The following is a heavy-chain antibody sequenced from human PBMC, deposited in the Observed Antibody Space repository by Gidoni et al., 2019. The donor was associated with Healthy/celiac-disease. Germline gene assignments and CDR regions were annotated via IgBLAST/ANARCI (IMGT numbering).Heavy chain of an antibody. CDR1: GYTFTRYG. V-gene: IGHV1-18*01. CDR2: LSAYNGNT. J-gene: IGHJ3*02. Sequence: QVQLVQSGAEVKKPGASVKVSCKASGYTFTRYGISWVRQAPGQGLEWMGWLSAYNGNTNYAQKLQGRVTMTTDTSTSTAYMELRSLRSDDTAVYYCASSPGIAVAGRPFDAFDIWGQGTMVTVSS. CDR3: ASSPGIAVAGRPFDAFDI. D-gene: IGHD6-19*01.